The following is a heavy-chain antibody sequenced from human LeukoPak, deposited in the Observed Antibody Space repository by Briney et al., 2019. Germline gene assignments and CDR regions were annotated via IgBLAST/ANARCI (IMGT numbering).Heavy chain of an antibody. CDR2: IYYSGST. Sequence: SETLSLTCTVSGGSISSHYWSWIRQPPGKGLEWIGYIYYSGSTNYNPSLKSRVTISVDTSKNQFSLKLSSVTAADTAVYYCARDQVYYDFWSGFPGWFDPWGQGTLVTVSS. V-gene: IGHV4-59*11. CDR3: ARDQVYYDFWSGFPGWFDP. J-gene: IGHJ5*02. D-gene: IGHD3-3*01. CDR1: GGSISSHY.